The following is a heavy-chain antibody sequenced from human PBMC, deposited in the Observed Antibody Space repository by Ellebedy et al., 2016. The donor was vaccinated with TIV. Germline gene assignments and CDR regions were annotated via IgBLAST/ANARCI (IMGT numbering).Heavy chain of an antibody. Sequence: AASVKVSCKASGYTFTNYGVSWVRQAPGQGLEWVGWISGDHGNTKYAKKFQARVTMTTDTSTSTAYMELRSLRSDDTAMYYCVRAARFYDLLTGYYHPSRYFDLWGRGTLVTVSS. CDR2: ISGDHGNT. CDR3: VRAARFYDLLTGYYHPSRYFDL. CDR1: GYTFTNYG. J-gene: IGHJ2*01. D-gene: IGHD3-9*01. V-gene: IGHV1-18*04.